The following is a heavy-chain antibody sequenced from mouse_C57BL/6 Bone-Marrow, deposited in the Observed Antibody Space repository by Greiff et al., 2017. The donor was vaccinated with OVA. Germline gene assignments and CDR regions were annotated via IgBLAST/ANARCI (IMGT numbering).Heavy chain of an antibody. D-gene: IGHD2-3*01. CDR3: ARSPPDGYYERGYFDY. Sequence: QVQLQQPGTELVKPGASVKLSCKASGYTFTSYWMHWVKQRPGQGLEWIGNINPSNGGTNYNEKFKSKATLTVDKSSSTAYMQLSSLTSEDSAVYYCARSPPDGYYERGYFDYWGQGTTLTVSS. CDR1: GYTFTSYW. J-gene: IGHJ2*01. CDR2: INPSNGGT. V-gene: IGHV1-53*01.